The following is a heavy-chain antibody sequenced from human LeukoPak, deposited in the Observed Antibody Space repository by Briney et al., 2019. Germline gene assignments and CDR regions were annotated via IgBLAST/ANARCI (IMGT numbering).Heavy chain of an antibody. CDR1: GFTFSSYS. Sequence: GGSLRLSCAASGFTFSSYSMHWVRQAPGKGLEYVSDISSNGGSTYYANSVKGRFTISRDNSKNTLYLQMGSLRAEDMAVYYCAFGYCSSTSCSRDYYYYMDVWGKGTTVTVSS. CDR3: AFGYCSSTSCSRDYYYYMDV. V-gene: IGHV3-64*01. D-gene: IGHD2-2*03. J-gene: IGHJ6*03. CDR2: ISSNGGST.